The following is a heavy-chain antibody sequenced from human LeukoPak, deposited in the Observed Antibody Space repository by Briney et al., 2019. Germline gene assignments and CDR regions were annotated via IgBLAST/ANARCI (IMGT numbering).Heavy chain of an antibody. CDR2: IYYSGST. CDR3: ARGSLGGEYYFDY. D-gene: IGHD3-10*01. CDR1: GGSISSHY. Sequence: PSETLSLTCTVSGGSISSHYWSWIRQPPGKGLEWIGYIYYSGSTNYNPSLKSRVTISVDTSKNRFSLKLSSVTAADTAVYYCARGSLGGEYYFDYWGQGTLVTVSS. V-gene: IGHV4-59*11. J-gene: IGHJ4*02.